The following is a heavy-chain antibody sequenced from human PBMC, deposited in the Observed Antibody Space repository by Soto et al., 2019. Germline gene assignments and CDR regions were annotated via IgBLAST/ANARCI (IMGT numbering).Heavy chain of an antibody. CDR2: MNPNSGNT. Sequence: QVQLVQSGAEVKKSGASVKVSCKASGYTFTSYDINWVRQATGQGLEWMGWMNPNSGNTGYAQKFQGRVTMTRNTSISTAYMEMSSLRSEDTAVYYCARGTPRDGDYVGADWFDPCGQGTLVTVSS. CDR3: ARGTPRDGDYVGADWFDP. V-gene: IGHV1-8*01. D-gene: IGHD4-17*01. CDR1: GYTFTSYD. J-gene: IGHJ5*02.